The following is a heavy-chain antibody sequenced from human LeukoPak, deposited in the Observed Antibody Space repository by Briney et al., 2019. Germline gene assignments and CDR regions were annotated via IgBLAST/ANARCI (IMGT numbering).Heavy chain of an antibody. V-gene: IGHV3-30-3*01. Sequence: PGRSLRLSCAASGFTFSSYAMHWVRQAPGKGLEWVAVISYDGSNKYYADSVKGRFTISRDNAKNSLYLQMNSLRDEDTAVYYCARESIAAAARAFDIWGQGTMVTVSS. CDR1: GFTFSSYA. CDR3: ARESIAAAARAFDI. CDR2: ISYDGSNK. D-gene: IGHD6-13*01. J-gene: IGHJ3*02.